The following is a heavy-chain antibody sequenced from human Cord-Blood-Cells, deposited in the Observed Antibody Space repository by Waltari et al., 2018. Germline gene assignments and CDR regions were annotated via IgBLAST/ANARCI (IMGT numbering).Heavy chain of an antibody. D-gene: IGHD1-26*01. CDR1: GGSISSHY. V-gene: IGHV4-59*11. CDR3: ARERSSGSYYFDY. Sequence: QVQLQESGPGLVKPSETLSLTCTVSGGSISSHYWSWIRQPPGKGLEWIGYIYYSGSTNYNPALQSRVTISVDTSKNQFSLKLSSVTAADTAVYYCARERSSGSYYFDYWGQGTLVTVSS. J-gene: IGHJ4*02. CDR2: IYYSGST.